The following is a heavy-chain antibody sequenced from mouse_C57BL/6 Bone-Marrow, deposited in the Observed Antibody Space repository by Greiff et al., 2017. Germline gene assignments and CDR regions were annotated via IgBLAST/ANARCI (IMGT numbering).Heavy chain of an antibody. D-gene: IGHD3-2*02. V-gene: IGHV5-12*01. CDR1: GFTFSDYY. Sequence: EVKVVESGGGLVQPGGSLKLSCAASGFTFSDYYMHWVRQTPEKRLEWVAYISNGGGRTSYPDTVKGLFTISRDNAKNTLYLQMSRLKSEDTAMYYCARRPVLLDSSGYPDYWGQGTTLTVSS. CDR2: ISNGGGRT. J-gene: IGHJ2*01. CDR3: ARRPVLLDSSGYPDY.